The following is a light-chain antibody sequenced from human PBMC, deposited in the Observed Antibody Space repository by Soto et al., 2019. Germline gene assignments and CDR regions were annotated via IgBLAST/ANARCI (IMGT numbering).Light chain of an antibody. CDR1: NSNIGAGYD. CDR3: ESCDSSLSGYV. Sequence: QSALTQPPSVSAAPGQRLTSSFTGSNSNIGAGYDVHWYQQLPGTAPKLLIYGNSNRPSGVPDRFSGSKSGTSASLAIAGLQAEAEVDCYGESCDSSLSGYVFGTGTRV. V-gene: IGLV1-40*01. J-gene: IGLJ1*01. CDR2: GNS.